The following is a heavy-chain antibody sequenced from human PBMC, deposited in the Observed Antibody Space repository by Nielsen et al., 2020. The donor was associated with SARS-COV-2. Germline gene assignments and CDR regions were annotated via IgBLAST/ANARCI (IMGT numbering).Heavy chain of an antibody. CDR3: VIKWGVSYPFHY. CDR2: ISWNSGSI. V-gene: IGHV3-20*01. CDR1: GFTFDDYG. D-gene: IGHD1-26*01. Sequence: GGSLRLSCAASGFTFDDYGMSWVRQAPGKGLEWVSGISWNSGSIGYADSVKGRFTISRDNAKNSLYLQINSLRAEDTALYHCVIKWGVSYPFHYWAQGTLVTVSS. J-gene: IGHJ4*02.